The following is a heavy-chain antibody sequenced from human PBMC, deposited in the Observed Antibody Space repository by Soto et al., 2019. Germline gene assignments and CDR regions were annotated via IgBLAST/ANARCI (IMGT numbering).Heavy chain of an antibody. Sequence: GGSLRLSCAASGFTFSSYGMHWVRQAPGKGLEWVAVISYDGSNKYYADSVKGRFTISRDNSKNTLYLQMNSLRAEDTAVYYCAKARDYYYYYYMDVWGKGTTVTVSS. V-gene: IGHV3-30*18. J-gene: IGHJ6*03. CDR2: ISYDGSNK. CDR3: AKARDYYYYYYMDV. CDR1: GFTFSSYG.